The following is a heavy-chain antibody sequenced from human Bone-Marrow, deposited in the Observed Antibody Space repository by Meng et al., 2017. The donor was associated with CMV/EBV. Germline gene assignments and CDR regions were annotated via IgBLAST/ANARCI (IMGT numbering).Heavy chain of an antibody. CDR1: GFTFSDYY. V-gene: IGHV3-11*01. CDR2: ISSSGSTI. J-gene: IGHJ4*02. D-gene: IGHD4-23*01. CDR3: ARDGTSSKKGIRFDY. Sequence: GESLKISCAASGFTFSDYYMSWNRQAPGKGLEWVSYISSSGSTIYYADSVKGRFTISRDNAKNSLYLQMNSLRAEDTAVYYCARDGTSSKKGIRFDYWGQGTLVTVSS.